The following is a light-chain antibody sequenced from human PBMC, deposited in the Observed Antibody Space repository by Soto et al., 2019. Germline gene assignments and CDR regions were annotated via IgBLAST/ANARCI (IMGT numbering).Light chain of an antibody. Sequence: DIRMTQSPSTLSTSVGHRVTITCRASQNIRGWLAWYQQKPGKAPKLLIYDASTLESGVPSRFSGSGSGTEFTLTISSLQPDDFATYYCQQYNSYSWTFGQGTTVAIK. CDR1: QNIRGW. J-gene: IGKJ1*01. V-gene: IGKV1-5*01. CDR2: DAS. CDR3: QQYNSYSWT.